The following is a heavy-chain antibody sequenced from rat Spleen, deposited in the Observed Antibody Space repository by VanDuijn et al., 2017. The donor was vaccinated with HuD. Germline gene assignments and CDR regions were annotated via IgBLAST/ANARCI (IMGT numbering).Heavy chain of an antibody. D-gene: IGHD4-3*01. CDR3: TTAGYGGFAY. V-gene: IGHV5-20*01. CDR2: ISYDGGNT. CDR1: GFTFSDYY. Sequence: EVQLVESGGGLVQPGRSLKLSCAASGFTFSDYYMAWVRQAPPKGLEWVASISYDGGNTYSRDSVKGRFTISRDNAKSSLYLQMDSLRSEDTATYYCTTAGYGGFAYWGQGTLVTVSS. J-gene: IGHJ3*01.